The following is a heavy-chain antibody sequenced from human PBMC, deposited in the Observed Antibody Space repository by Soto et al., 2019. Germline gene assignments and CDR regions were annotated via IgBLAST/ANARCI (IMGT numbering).Heavy chain of an antibody. CDR3: AKVRYGSDSDFDY. V-gene: IGHV3-30*18. D-gene: IGHD3-10*01. CDR2: ISYDGSNK. Sequence: GGSLRLSCAASGFTFSSYGMHWVRQAPGKGLEWVAVISYDGSNKYYADSVKGRFTISRDNSKNTLYLQMNSLRAEDTAVYYCAKVRYGSDSDFDYWGQGTLVTVSS. J-gene: IGHJ4*02. CDR1: GFTFSSYG.